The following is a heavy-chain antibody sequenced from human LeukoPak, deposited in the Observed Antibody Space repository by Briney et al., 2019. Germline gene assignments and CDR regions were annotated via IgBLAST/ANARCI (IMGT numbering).Heavy chain of an antibody. J-gene: IGHJ6*02. CDR3: AKIRFGEYYYYYGMDV. D-gene: IGHD3-10*01. CDR1: GFTFCSYG. V-gene: IGHV3-30*02. Sequence: PGGYLRLSSAASGFTFCSYGMHWVPPALGQGLEWGAFLRYDGSNKYYGDCVNGRFTISRDNSKNTLYLQMNSLRAEDTAVYYCAKIRFGEYYYYYGMDVWGQGTTVTVSS. CDR2: LRYDGSNK.